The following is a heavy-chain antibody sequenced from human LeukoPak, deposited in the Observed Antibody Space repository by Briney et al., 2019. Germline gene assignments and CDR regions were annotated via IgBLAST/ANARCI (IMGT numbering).Heavy chain of an antibody. D-gene: IGHD3-9*01. Sequence: ASVKVSCKASGGTFSSYAISWVRQAPGQGLEWMGGIIPIFGTANYAQKFQGRVTITADESTSTAYMELSSLRSEDTAVYYCASNYDILTGEGQGYYYYYMDVWGKGTTVTVSS. CDR1: GGTFSSYA. CDR2: IIPIFGTA. V-gene: IGHV1-69*13. J-gene: IGHJ6*03. CDR3: ASNYDILTGEGQGYYYYYMDV.